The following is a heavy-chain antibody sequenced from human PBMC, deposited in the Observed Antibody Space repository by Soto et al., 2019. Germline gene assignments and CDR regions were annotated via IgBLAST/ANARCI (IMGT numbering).Heavy chain of an antibody. CDR3: AKRLTTVTTLFDY. J-gene: IGHJ4*02. CDR1: GLTSSTYA. D-gene: IGHD4-17*01. Sequence: PGGSLRLSCAASGLTSSTYAMSWVRQAPGKGLEWVSGISGSGGSTYYADSVKGRFTISRDNSKNMLYLQMNSLRAEDTAVYYCAKRLTTVTTLFDYWGQGTLVTVSS. CDR2: ISGSGGST. V-gene: IGHV3-23*01.